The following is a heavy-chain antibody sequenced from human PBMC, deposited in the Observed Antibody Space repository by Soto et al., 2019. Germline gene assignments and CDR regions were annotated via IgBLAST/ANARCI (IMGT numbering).Heavy chain of an antibody. J-gene: IGHJ6*02. V-gene: IGHV6-1*01. Sequence: STSRGLEWLGRTYYRSKWYNEYGASVKSRITFYSDTSKNQFSLQLNSVSPEDTAIYYCAREPNYYGMDVWGQGTTVTVSS. CDR2: TYYRSKWYN. CDR3: AREPNYYGMDV.